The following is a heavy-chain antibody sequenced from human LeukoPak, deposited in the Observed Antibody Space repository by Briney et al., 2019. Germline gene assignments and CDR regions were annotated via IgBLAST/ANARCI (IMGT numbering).Heavy chain of an antibody. D-gene: IGHD2-15*01. J-gene: IGHJ4*02. CDR3: ASFDCGGGSCYADY. V-gene: IGHV4-39*01. CDR2: IYHSGTT. Sequence: PSETLSLTCTVSGGSISSSRYYWGWIRQPPGKGLEWIGSIYHSGTTYYNPSLKSRVTISVDTSKNQFSLKLSSVTAPDTAVYYCASFDCGGGSCYADYRGQGTLVTVSS. CDR1: GGSISSSRYY.